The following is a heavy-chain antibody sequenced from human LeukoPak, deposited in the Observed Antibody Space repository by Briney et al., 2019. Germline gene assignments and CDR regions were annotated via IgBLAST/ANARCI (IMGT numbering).Heavy chain of an antibody. Sequence: QTGGSLRLSCAASGFTFSTYGMHWVRQAPGKGLEWVTVIWHDGSHKDYADSVKGRFTISRDNTKNSLYLQMNSLRAEDTAVYYCARDQGRGSSDYSNYYPYYYYGMDLWGQGTTVTVSS. D-gene: IGHD4-11*01. CDR2: IWHDGSHK. J-gene: IGHJ6*02. V-gene: IGHV3-33*01. CDR1: GFTFSTYG. CDR3: ARDQGRGSSDYSNYYPYYYYGMDL.